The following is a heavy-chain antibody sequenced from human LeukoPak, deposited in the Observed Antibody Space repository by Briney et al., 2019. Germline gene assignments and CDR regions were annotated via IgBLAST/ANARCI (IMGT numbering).Heavy chain of an antibody. J-gene: IGHJ4*02. CDR2: IRYDGSNK. D-gene: IGHD1-26*01. CDR3: AKAWEHYFDY. Sequence: GGSLRLSCAASGFTLSSYGMHWVRQAPGKGLEWVAFIRYDGSNKYYADSVKGRFTISRDNSKNTLYLQMNSLRAEDTAVYYCAKAWEHYFDYWGQGTLVTVSS. V-gene: IGHV3-30*02. CDR1: GFTLSSYG.